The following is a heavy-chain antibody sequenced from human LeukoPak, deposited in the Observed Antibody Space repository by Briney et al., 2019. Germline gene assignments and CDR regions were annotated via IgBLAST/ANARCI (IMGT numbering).Heavy chain of an antibody. CDR2: ISSNGGST. Sequence: PGGSLRLSCAASGFTFSSYAMHWVRQAPGKGLEYVSAISSNGGSTYYANSVKGRFTISRDNSKNTLYLQMGSLRAEDMAVYYCARKQGASSGSPGVFDYWGQGTLVTVSS. CDR1: GFTFSSYA. V-gene: IGHV3-64*01. CDR3: ARKQGASSGSPGVFDY. J-gene: IGHJ4*02. D-gene: IGHD6-19*01.